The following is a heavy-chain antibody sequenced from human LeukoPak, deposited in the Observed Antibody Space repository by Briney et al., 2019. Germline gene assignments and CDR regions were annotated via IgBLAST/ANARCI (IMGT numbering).Heavy chain of an antibody. CDR2: ISGSGGST. V-gene: IGHV3-23*01. J-gene: IGHJ4*02. D-gene: IGHD2-2*01. CDR3: AKLLPLVDCSSTSCYGFDY. Sequence: AGSLRLSCAASGFTFSSYAMRWVCQAPGKGLEWVSAISGSGGSTYYADAVKGRFTISRDNSKNTLYLQMNSLRAGDTAVYYCAKLLPLVDCSSTSCYGFDYWGQGTLVTVSS. CDR1: GFTFSSYA.